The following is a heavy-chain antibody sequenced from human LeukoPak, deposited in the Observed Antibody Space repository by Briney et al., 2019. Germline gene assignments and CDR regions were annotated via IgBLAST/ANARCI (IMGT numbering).Heavy chain of an antibody. CDR1: GFTFSSYS. CDR2: ISGSGGRK. Sequence: GGSLRLSCAASGFTFSSYSMSWVRQAPGKVLEWVSSISGSGGRKYYADSVKGRFPISRDNSKNTLYLQMHSLRAEDTAVYYCAKVPPVEWELLATDYWGQGTLVIVSS. D-gene: IGHD1-26*01. V-gene: IGHV3-23*01. J-gene: IGHJ4*02. CDR3: AKVPPVEWELLATDY.